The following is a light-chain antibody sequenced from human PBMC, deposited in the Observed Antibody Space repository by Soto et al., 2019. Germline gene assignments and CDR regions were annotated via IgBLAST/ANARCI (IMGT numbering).Light chain of an antibody. V-gene: IGKV3D-15*01. Sequence: EIVLTQSPTPLCFSPGERATLSWRASQSVSSYLAWYQQKPGQAPRLLIYDASNRATGIPARFSGSGSGTEFTLTISSLQSEDFEVYYCQQYNNWPITFGQGTRLEI. J-gene: IGKJ5*01. CDR1: QSVSSY. CDR2: DAS. CDR3: QQYNNWPIT.